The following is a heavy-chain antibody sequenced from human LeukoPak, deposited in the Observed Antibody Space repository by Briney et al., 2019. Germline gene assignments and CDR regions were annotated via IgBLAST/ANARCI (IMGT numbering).Heavy chain of an antibody. Sequence: GGSLRLSCAASGFTVGDNYMTWVRQAPGKGLEWVSIIYGGSTYYADSVKGRFTISRDNSKNTVYLQMNSLRAEDTAVYYCARDFEGVHRTTNSYTYYYMDVWGKGTTVIVSS. CDR3: ARDFEGVHRTTNSYTYYYMDV. CDR1: GFTVGDNY. CDR2: IYGGST. J-gene: IGHJ6*03. V-gene: IGHV3-53*01. D-gene: IGHD2/OR15-2a*01.